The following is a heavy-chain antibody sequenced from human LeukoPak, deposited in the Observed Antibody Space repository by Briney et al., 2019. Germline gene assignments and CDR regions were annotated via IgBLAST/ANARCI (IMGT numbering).Heavy chain of an antibody. J-gene: IGHJ5*02. CDR1: GGTFSSYA. V-gene: IGHV1-69*11. CDR3: ARDPCSSTSCYEVRWFDP. CDR2: IIPILGTA. Sequence: SVKVSCKASGGTFSSYAISWVRQAPGQGLEWMGRIIPILGTANYAQKFQGRVTITADESTSTAYMELSSLRSEDTAVYYCARDPCSSTSCYEVRWFDPWGQGTLVTVSS. D-gene: IGHD2-2*01.